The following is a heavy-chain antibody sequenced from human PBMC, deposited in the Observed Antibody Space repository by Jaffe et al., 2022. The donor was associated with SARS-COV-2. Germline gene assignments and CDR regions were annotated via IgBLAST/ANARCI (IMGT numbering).Heavy chain of an antibody. CDR3: ARHRGGEGGWYYYYYYGMDV. D-gene: IGHD6-19*01. CDR1: GGSISSSSYY. CDR2: IYYSGST. J-gene: IGHJ6*02. Sequence: QLQLQESGPGLVKPSETLSLTCTVSGGSISSSSYYWGWIRQPPGKGLEWIGSIYYSGSTYYNPSLKSRVTISVDTSKNQFSLKLSSVTAADTAVYYCARHRGGEGGWYYYYYYGMDVWGQGTTVTVSS. V-gene: IGHV4-39*01.